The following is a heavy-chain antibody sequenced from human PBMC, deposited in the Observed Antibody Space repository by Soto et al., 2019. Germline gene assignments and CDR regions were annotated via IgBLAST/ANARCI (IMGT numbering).Heavy chain of an antibody. Sequence: PGGSLRLSCAASGFTFSSYAMSWVRQAPGKGLEWVSAISGSGGSTYYADSVKGRFTISRDNSKNTLYLQMNSLRAEDTAVYYCAKDGYSGYDYTEDFDYWGKGPLVTVSS. CDR2: ISGSGGST. CDR1: GFTFSSYA. D-gene: IGHD5-12*01. CDR3: AKDGYSGYDYTEDFDY. J-gene: IGHJ4*02. V-gene: IGHV3-23*01.